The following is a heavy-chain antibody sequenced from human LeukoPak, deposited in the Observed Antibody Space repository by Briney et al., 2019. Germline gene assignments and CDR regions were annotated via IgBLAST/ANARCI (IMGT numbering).Heavy chain of an antibody. D-gene: IGHD2-15*01. J-gene: IGHJ4*02. V-gene: IGHV3-48*03. CDR1: GFSFGGHE. CDR2: ISSRDSTI. Sequence: GGSLRLSCAASGFSFGGHEMNWVRQAPGKGLEWVSYISSRDSTIYYADSVKGRFTISRDNAKNSLYLQMNSLRAEDTAVYYRARALGECTSGSCAIDYWGQGTLVTVSS. CDR3: ARALGECTSGSCAIDY.